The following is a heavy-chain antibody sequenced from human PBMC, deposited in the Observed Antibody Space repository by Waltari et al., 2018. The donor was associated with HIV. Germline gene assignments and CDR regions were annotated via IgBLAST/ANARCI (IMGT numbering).Heavy chain of an antibody. D-gene: IGHD1-1*01. V-gene: IGHV3-7*01. CDR1: GFTFGNHC. Sequence: EVQLVESGGGLVQPGGSLRLTCAAPGFTFGNHCMIVVPPDPGKGLDGLANINPDGSETYHVDSAKGRFTISRDNAKNSLYLQMNSLRVEDTAVYYCARAGGAWNRFDYWGQGTLVTVSS. CDR3: ARAGGAWNRFDY. J-gene: IGHJ4*02. CDR2: INPDGSET.